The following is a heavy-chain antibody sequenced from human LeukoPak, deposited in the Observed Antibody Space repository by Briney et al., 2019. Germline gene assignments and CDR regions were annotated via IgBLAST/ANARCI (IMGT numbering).Heavy chain of an antibody. CDR2: IWYDGSNK. J-gene: IGHJ4*02. V-gene: IGHV3-33*01. D-gene: IGHD3-10*01. CDR3: ARDHYYGSGIDY. CDR1: GFTFSSYG. Sequence: PGRSLRLSCAASGFTFSSYGMHWVRQAPGKGLEWVAVIWYDGSNKYYADSVKGRFTISRDNSKNTLYLQMNSLRAEDTAVYYCARDHYYGSGIDYWGQGTLVTVSS.